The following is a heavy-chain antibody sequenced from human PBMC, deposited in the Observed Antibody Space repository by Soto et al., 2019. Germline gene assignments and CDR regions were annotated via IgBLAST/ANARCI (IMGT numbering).Heavy chain of an antibody. D-gene: IGHD4-4*01. V-gene: IGHV3-23*01. CDR3: VKPPVITASYYYHDMDV. CDR2: ISGSGIST. J-gene: IGHJ6*02. CDR1: GFTFSTYP. Sequence: GSLRLSCAASGFTFSTYPMSWVRQAPGKGPEWVSGISGSGISTYYTDSVKGRFTISRDNSKNTVFLQMNSLRDEDTAVYYCVKPPVITASYYYHDMDVWGQGTTVTVSS.